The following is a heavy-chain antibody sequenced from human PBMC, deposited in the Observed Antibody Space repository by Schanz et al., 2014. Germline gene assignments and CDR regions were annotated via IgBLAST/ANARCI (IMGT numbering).Heavy chain of an antibody. D-gene: IGHD3-3*01. CDR1: GFSFSVSW. V-gene: IGHV3-7*01. CDR2: IKQDGSEK. Sequence: PLVEFGGGLVQPGGSLRLSCEASGFSFSVSWMNWVRQAPGKGLEWVATIKQDGSEKYYVDSVKGRFTISRDNAKNSLYLQMNSLTAEDTAVYYCARGVRIDYWGQGTLVTVSS. CDR3: ARGVRIDY. J-gene: IGHJ4*02.